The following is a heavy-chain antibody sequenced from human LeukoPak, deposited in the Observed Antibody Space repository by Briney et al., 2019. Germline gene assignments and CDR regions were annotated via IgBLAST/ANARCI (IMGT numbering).Heavy chain of an antibody. CDR1: GYTFTGYF. Sequence: ASVKVSCKASGYTFTGYFMHWVRQAPGQELEWMGWIKTNSGGTKYAQKFQGRVTMTRDTSSSTAYMEMTRLRSDHTAVYYCAREEAATPSDFDYWGQGTLVTVSS. CDR2: IKTNSGGT. CDR3: AREEAATPSDFDY. D-gene: IGHD6-25*01. V-gene: IGHV1-2*02. J-gene: IGHJ4*02.